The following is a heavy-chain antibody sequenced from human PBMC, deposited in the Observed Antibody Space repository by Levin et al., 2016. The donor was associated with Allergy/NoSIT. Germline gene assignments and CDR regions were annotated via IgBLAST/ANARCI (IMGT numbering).Heavy chain of an antibody. CDR2: ISTNGGST. J-gene: IGHJ3*02. D-gene: IGHD2-15*01. V-gene: IGHV3-64D*06. CDR1: GFTFSDFL. Sequence: GESLKISCSASGFTFSDFLMHWVRQAPGKGLEYVSAISTNGGSTYYADSVRGRFTSSRDNSKNTLYLQMSSLRAEDTAVYYCVKPVVRVKSGGLDPFDIWGQGTTVTVSS. CDR3: VKPVVRVKSGGLDPFDI.